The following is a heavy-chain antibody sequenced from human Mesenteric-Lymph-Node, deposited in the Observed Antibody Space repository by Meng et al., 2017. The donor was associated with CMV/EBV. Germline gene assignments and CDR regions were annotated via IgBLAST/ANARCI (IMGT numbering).Heavy chain of an antibody. CDR1: GFTFSSYS. V-gene: IGHV3-53*01. Sequence: GGSLRLSCAASGFTFSSYSMNWVRQAPGKGLEWVSVIYSGGSTYYADSVKGRFTISRDNSKNTLYLQMNSLRAEDTAVYYCARAPPVDTAMEIWGQGTLVTVSS. CDR3: ARAPPVDTAMEI. J-gene: IGHJ4*02. CDR2: IYSGGST. D-gene: IGHD5-18*01.